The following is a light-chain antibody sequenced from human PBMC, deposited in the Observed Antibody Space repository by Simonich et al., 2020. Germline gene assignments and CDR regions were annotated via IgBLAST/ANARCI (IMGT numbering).Light chain of an antibody. V-gene: IGLV1-51*01. CDR2: DNN. CDR1: SSNSGNNY. J-gene: IGLJ3*02. CDR3: QSYDSSLSGWV. Sequence: QSVLTQPPSVSAAPGQKVTISCSGSSSNSGNNYVSWYQQLPGTAPKLLIYDNNTRPSGVPDRFSGSKSGTSASLAITGLQAEDEADYYCQSYDSSLSGWVFGGGTKLTVL.